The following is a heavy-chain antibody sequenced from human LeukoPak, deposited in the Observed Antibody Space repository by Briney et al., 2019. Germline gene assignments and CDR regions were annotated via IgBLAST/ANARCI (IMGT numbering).Heavy chain of an antibody. Sequence: GGSLRLSCAASGFTFSSYWMSWVRQAPGKGLEWVANIKQDGSEKYYVDSVKGRFTISRDNAKNSLYLQMNSLRAEDTAVYYCARVYEHDFWSGYYLNYYYYYMDDWGKGTTVTVSS. D-gene: IGHD3-3*01. CDR3: ARVYEHDFWSGYYLNYYYYYMDD. J-gene: IGHJ6*03. CDR2: IKQDGSEK. CDR1: GFTFSSYW. V-gene: IGHV3-7*04.